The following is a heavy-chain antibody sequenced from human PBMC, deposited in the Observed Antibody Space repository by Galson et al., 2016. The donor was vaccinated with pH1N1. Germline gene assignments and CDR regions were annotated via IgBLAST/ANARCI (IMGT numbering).Heavy chain of an antibody. CDR1: GYTFTSYY. CDR3: ARAPYCSNATCYSVWFDP. Sequence: SCKASGYTFTSYYMHWVRQAPGQGLEWMGIITPTGGRTSYAQKFKDRVAMTSDTSASTVYMELNSLRSEDTAGYYCARAPYCSNATCYSVWFDPWGQGTPVTVSS. V-gene: IGHV1-46*01. CDR2: ITPTGGRT. D-gene: IGHD2-2*02. J-gene: IGHJ5*02.